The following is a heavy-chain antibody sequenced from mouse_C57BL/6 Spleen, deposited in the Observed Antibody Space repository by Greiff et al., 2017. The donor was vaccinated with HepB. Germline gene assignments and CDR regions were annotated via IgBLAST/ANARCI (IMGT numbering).Heavy chain of an antibody. Sequence: VQLQQPGAELVKPGASVKVSCKASGYTFTSYWMHWVKQRPGQGLEWIGRIHPSDSDTNYNQKFKGKATLTVDKSSSTAYMQLSSLTSEDSAVYYCAMDYYGSSYYAMDYWGQGTSVTVSS. J-gene: IGHJ4*01. V-gene: IGHV1-74*01. CDR3: AMDYYGSSYYAMDY. D-gene: IGHD1-1*01. CDR2: IHPSDSDT. CDR1: GYTFTSYW.